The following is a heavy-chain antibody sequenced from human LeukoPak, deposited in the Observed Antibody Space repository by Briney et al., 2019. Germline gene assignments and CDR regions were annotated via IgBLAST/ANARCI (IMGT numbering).Heavy chain of an antibody. V-gene: IGHV3-23*01. CDR1: AFSFSIYA. D-gene: IGHD3-10*01. CDR3: ARELFDFHY. J-gene: IGHJ4*01. Sequence: GGSMRLSCAASAFSFSIYAMSWVRQAPGKGLEWVSSITGSGESTYYADSVKGRFTISRDNSKNTLYLKMNSLRAEDTAIYYCARELFDFHYWGHGTLVTVSS. CDR2: ITGSGEST.